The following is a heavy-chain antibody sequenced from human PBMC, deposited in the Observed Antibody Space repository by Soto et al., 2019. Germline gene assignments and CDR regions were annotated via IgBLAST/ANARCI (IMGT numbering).Heavy chain of an antibody. CDR1: GFTVSSYA. D-gene: IGHD5-18*01. CDR2: ISYDGSNK. CDR3: AKEGGYSYGYPFDY. V-gene: IGHV3-30-3*01. Sequence: LRLSCAASGFTVSSYAMHWVRQAPGKGLEWVAVISYDGSNKYYADSVKGRFTISRDNSKNTLYLQMNSLRAEDTAVYYCAKEGGYSYGYPFDYWGQGTLVTASS. J-gene: IGHJ4*02.